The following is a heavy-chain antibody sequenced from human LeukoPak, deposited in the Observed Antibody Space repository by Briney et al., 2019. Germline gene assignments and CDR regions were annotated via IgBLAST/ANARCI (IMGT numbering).Heavy chain of an antibody. Sequence: GGSLRLSCAASGFTVSSNYMNWVRQPPGKGLEWVSSIFPSGGEIHYADSVRGRFTISRDNFKSILSLQMNSLIAEDTAIYYCATYRQVLLPFESWGQGTLVTVSS. V-gene: IGHV3-53*01. CDR3: ATYRQVLLPFES. CDR2: IFPSGGEI. D-gene: IGHD5-18*01. J-gene: IGHJ4*02. CDR1: GFTVSSNY.